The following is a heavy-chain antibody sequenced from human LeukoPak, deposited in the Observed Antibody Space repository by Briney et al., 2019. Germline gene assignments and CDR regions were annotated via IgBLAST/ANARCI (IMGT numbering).Heavy chain of an antibody. D-gene: IGHD1-1*01. J-gene: IGHJ4*02. V-gene: IGHV1-8*01. Sequence: ASVKVSCKASGYTFTSYDINRVRQATGQGLEWMGWMNPNSGNTGYAQKFQGRVTMTRNTSISTAYMELSSLRSEDTAVYYCAFAPRAEGGTYLFDYWGQGTLVTVSS. CDR3: AFAPRAEGGTYLFDY. CDR2: MNPNSGNT. CDR1: GYTFTSYD.